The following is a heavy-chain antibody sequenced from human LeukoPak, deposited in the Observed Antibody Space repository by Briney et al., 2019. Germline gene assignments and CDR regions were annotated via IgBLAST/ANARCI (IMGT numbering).Heavy chain of an antibody. V-gene: IGHV3-7*01. CDR3: ARDGLSDIVVVVAAFDY. CDR1: GFTFSSYW. Sequence: PGGSLRLSCAASGFTFSSYWMSSVRQAPGKGLEWVANIKQYGSEKYYVDCVKGRFTISRDNAKNSLYLQMNSLRAEDTAVYYCARDGLSDIVVVVAAFDYWGQGTLVTVSS. J-gene: IGHJ4*02. CDR2: IKQYGSEK. D-gene: IGHD2-15*01.